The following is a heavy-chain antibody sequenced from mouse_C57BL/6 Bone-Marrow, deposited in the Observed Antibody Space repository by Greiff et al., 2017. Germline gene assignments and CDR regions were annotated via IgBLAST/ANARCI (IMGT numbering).Heavy chain of an antibody. CDR2: ISNLAYSI. CDR1: GFTFSDYG. Sequence: EVKLMESGGGLVQPGGSLKLSCAASGFTFSDYGMAWVRQAPRKGPEWVAFISNLAYSIYYADTVTGRFTISRENAKNTLYLEMSSLRSEDTAMYCGRRGITTVVARDAMDYWGQGTSVTVSS. J-gene: IGHJ4*01. CDR3: RRGITTVVARDAMDY. D-gene: IGHD1-1*01. V-gene: IGHV5-15*01.